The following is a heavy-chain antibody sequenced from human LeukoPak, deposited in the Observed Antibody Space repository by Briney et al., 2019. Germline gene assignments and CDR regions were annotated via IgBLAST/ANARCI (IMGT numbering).Heavy chain of an antibody. CDR2: ISGSGGST. D-gene: IGHD6-25*01. CDR1: GFMFSSYG. Sequence: PGGSLRLSCEASGFMFSSYGMNWVRQAPGKGLEWVSAISGSGGSTYYADSVKGRFTISRDNSKNTLYLQMNSLRAEDTAVYYCAKGSSDLDYWGQGTLVTVSS. J-gene: IGHJ4*02. V-gene: IGHV3-23*01. CDR3: AKGSSDLDY.